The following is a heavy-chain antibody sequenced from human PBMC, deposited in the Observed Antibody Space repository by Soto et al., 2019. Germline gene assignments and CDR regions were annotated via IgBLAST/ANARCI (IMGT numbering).Heavy chain of an antibody. V-gene: IGHV3-30-3*01. J-gene: IGHJ3*02. CDR2: MSDDESKK. CDR1: GFTFRSYG. D-gene: IGHD6-13*01. Sequence: QEQLVESGGGVVQPGRSLRLSCVASGFTFRSYGMHWVRRAPGKGLEWVAVMSDDESKKYYADSVKGRFTISRDNSKNTLFLQMDTLISEDTAVYYCARTAGGRVRGALDIWGQGTMVTVSS. CDR3: ARTAGGRVRGALDI.